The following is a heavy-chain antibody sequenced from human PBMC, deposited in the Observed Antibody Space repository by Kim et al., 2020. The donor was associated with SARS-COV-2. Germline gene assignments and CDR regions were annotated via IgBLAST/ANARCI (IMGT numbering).Heavy chain of an antibody. Sequence: SETLSLTCTVSGGSVSSGSYYWSWIRQPPGKGLEWIGYIYYSGSTNYNPSLKSRVTISVDTSKNQFSLKLSSVTAADTAVYYCARYIVATILDAFDIWG. D-gene: IGHD5-12*01. V-gene: IGHV4-61*01. CDR3: ARYIVATILDAFDI. CDR1: GGSVSSGSYY. CDR2: IYYSGST. J-gene: IGHJ3*02.